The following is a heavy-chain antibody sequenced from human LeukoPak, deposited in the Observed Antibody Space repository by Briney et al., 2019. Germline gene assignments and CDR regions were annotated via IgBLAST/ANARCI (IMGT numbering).Heavy chain of an antibody. Sequence: SGGSLRLSCGASGFRFSSYAMSWVRQAPGKGLEWVSSISGSGGSTYYTDCVKGRFAISRDNSKSTLYLQMNSLGTDDTALYYCVKGGQNYDCWRFDYWGQGTLVTASS. D-gene: IGHD3-3*01. CDR3: VKGGQNYDCWRFDY. CDR1: GFRFSSYA. V-gene: IGHV3-23*01. J-gene: IGHJ4*02. CDR2: ISGSGGST.